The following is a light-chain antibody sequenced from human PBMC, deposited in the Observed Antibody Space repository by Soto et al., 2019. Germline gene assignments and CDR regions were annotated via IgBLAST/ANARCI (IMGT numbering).Light chain of an antibody. Sequence: QSALTQPRSVSGSPGQSVIISCTGTSSDVGAYNYVSWYQQHPARAPKLMIYDVIKRPSGVPDRFSGSKSGNTASLTISGLQAEDEADYCCCSYADRYTFYVFGTGIKLTVL. CDR3: CSYADRYTFYV. J-gene: IGLJ1*01. CDR2: DVI. V-gene: IGLV2-11*01. CDR1: SSDVGAYNY.